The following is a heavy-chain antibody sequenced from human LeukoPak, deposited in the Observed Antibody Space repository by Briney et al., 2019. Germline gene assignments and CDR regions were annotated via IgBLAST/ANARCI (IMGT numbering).Heavy chain of an antibody. J-gene: IGHJ5*02. CDR2: IIPIFGTA. CDR3: ARDRAAGDSPDYGDYDGRPFDP. CDR1: GGTFSSYA. V-gene: IGHV1-69*13. D-gene: IGHD4-17*01. Sequence: ASVKVSCKASGGTFSSYAISWVRQAPGQGLEWMGAIIPIFGTANSAQKFQGRGTITADESTSTAYMELSSQRSEDTAVYYCARDRAAGDSPDYGDYDGRPFDPWGQGTLVTVSS.